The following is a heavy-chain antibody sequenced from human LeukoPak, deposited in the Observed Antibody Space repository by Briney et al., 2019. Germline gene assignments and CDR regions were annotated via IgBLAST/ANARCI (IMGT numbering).Heavy chain of an antibody. CDR1: GGSISSYY. J-gene: IGHJ4*02. CDR2: IYYSGST. Sequence: SETLSLTCTVSGGSISSYYWSWIQQPPGKGLEWIGYIYYSGSTNYNPSLKSRVTISVDTSKNQFSLRLSSVTAADTALYYCARGSGWFYYWGQGTLVTVSS. D-gene: IGHD6-19*01. CDR3: ARGSGWFYY. V-gene: IGHV4-59*08.